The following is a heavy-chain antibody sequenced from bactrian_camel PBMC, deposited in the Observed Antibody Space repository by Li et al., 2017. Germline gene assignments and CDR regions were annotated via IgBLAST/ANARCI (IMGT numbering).Heavy chain of an antibody. V-gene: IGHV3S53*01. J-gene: IGHJ4*01. D-gene: IGHD3*01. CDR3: SAARDCGVLRYGTSQY. Sequence: HVQLVESGGGSVQAGESLKLSCKASTTRRNYRSNCMGWFRQVPGKEREAVAIIRTGGDGSTEYADSVKGRFAISRDNAKNVVNLQMNSLKPEDTAMYYSSAARDCGVLRYGTSQYWGQGTQVTVS. CDR2: IRTGGDGST. CDR1: TTRRNYRSNC.